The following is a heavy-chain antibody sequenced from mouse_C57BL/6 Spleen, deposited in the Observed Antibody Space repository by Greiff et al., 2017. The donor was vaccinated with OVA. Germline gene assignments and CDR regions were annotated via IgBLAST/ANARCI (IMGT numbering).Heavy chain of an antibody. Sequence: DVHLVESGGDLVKPGGSLKLSCAASGFTFSSYGMSWVRQTPDKRLEWVATISSGGSYTYYPDSVKGRFTISRDNAKNTLYLQMSSLKSEDTAMYYCARHRSNYDAMDYWGQGTSVTVSS. CDR3: ARHRSNYDAMDY. D-gene: IGHD2-5*01. V-gene: IGHV5-6*01. CDR1: GFTFSSYG. J-gene: IGHJ4*01. CDR2: ISSGGSYT.